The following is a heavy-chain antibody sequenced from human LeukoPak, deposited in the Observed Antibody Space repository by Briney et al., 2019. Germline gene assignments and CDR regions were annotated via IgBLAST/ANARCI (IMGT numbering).Heavy chain of an antibody. CDR3: AKTTGPVPAAHFGY. D-gene: IGHD2-2*01. Sequence: GESLRLSCAASGFTFSSYAMSWVRQAPGKGLEWVSAISGSGGSAYYADSVKGRFTISRDNSKNTLYLQMNSLRAEDTAVYYCAKTTGPVPAAHFGYWGQGTLVTVSS. CDR1: GFTFSSYA. V-gene: IGHV3-23*01. CDR2: ISGSGGSA. J-gene: IGHJ4*02.